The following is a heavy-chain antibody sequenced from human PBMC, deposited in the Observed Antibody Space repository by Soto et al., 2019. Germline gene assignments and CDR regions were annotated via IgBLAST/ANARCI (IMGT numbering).Heavy chain of an antibody. D-gene: IGHD3-3*01. CDR3: AGDPYAHNDFWSGYRGYGMDV. Sequence: QVQLVQSGAEVKKPGASVKVSCKASGYTFTSYGISWVRQAPGQGLEWMGWISAYNGNTNYAQKLQGRVTMTTDTSTSTAYMELRSLRSDDTAVYYCAGDPYAHNDFWSGYRGYGMDVWGQGTTVTVSS. J-gene: IGHJ6*02. CDR1: GYTFTSYG. V-gene: IGHV1-18*01. CDR2: ISAYNGNT.